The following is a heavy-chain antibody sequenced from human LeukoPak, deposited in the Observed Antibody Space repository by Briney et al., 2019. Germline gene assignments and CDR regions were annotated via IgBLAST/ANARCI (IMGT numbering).Heavy chain of an antibody. J-gene: IGHJ5*02. Sequence: GGSLRLSCAASGFTFSSYSMNWVRQAPGKGLEWVSSISSSSSYIYYADSVKGRFTISRDNAKNSLYLQMNSLRAEDTAVYYCARRGGITIFGVDQNWFDPWGQGTLVTVSS. V-gene: IGHV3-21*01. CDR2: ISSSSSYI. CDR3: ARRGGITIFGVDQNWFDP. CDR1: GFTFSSYS. D-gene: IGHD3-3*01.